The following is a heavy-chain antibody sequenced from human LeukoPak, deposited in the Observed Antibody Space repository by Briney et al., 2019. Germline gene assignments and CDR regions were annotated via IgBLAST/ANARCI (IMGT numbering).Heavy chain of an antibody. CDR3: VKESDEYSSSSSDY. D-gene: IGHD6-6*01. J-gene: IGHJ4*02. Sequence: GRSLRLSCAASGFTFNNYGMQWVRQAPGKGLEGGAFISYTGNTQYYVDSVKGLFTISRDNSKNTLYLQMNSLRAEDTAVYYCVKESDEYSSSSSDYWGQGTLVTVSS. CDR1: GFTFNNYG. CDR2: ISYTGNTQ. V-gene: IGHV3-30*18.